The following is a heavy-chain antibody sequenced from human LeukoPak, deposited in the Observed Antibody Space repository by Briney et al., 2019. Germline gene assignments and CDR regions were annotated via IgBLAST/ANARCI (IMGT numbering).Heavy chain of an antibody. J-gene: IGHJ4*02. Sequence: GGSLRLSCAASGFTFSSYWMSWVRQAPGKGLEWVANIKQDGSEKYYVDSVKGRFTISRDNAKNSLYLQVNSLRAEDTAVYYCARDRTSYGDSDRDYWGQGTLSPSPQ. CDR3: ARDRTSYGDSDRDY. D-gene: IGHD4-17*01. V-gene: IGHV3-7*01. CDR1: GFTFSSYW. CDR2: IKQDGSEK.